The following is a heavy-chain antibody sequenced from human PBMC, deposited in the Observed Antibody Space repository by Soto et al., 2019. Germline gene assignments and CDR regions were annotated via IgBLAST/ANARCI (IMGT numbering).Heavy chain of an antibody. CDR2: INPSGGST. J-gene: IGHJ6*02. D-gene: IGHD3-22*01. V-gene: IGHV1-46*01. CDR1: GYTFTSYY. CDR3: ARGGYYDSSGSLYGMDV. Sequence: GASVKVSCKASGYTFTSYYMHWVRQAPGQGLEWMGIINPSGGSTSYAQKFQGRVTMTRDTSTSTVYMELSSLRSEDTAVYYCARGGYYDSSGSLYGMDVWGQGTTVTVSS.